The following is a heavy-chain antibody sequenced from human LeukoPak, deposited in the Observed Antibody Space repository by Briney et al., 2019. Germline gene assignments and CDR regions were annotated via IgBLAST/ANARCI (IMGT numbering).Heavy chain of an antibody. CDR2: ISGSGAST. CDR3: ARDKILGATHFDY. Sequence: GGSLRLSCAASGFTFSTYGMSWVRQAPGKGLEWVSSISGSGASTYYADSVKGRFTISRDNAKTSLYLQMNSLRAEDTAVYYCARDKILGATHFDYWGQGTLVTVSS. D-gene: IGHD1-26*01. V-gene: IGHV3-23*01. CDR1: GFTFSTYG. J-gene: IGHJ4*02.